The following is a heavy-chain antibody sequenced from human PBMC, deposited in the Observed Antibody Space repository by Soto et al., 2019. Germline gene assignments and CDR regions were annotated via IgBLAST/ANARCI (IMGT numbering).Heavy chain of an antibody. CDR3: AKDSGYDYVWGSYRYEYFQH. J-gene: IGHJ1*01. CDR1: GFTFSSYA. D-gene: IGHD3-16*02. V-gene: IGHV3-23*01. CDR2: ISGSGGST. Sequence: GGSLRLSCAASGFTFSSYAMSWVRQAPGKGLEWVSAISGSGGSTHYADSVKGRFTISRDNSKNTLYLQMNSLRAEDTAVYYCAKDSGYDYVWGSYRYEYFQHWGQGTLVTVSS.